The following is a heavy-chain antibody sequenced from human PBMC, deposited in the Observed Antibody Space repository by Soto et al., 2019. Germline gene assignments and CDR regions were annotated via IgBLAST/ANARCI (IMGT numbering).Heavy chain of an antibody. CDR3: VRGETKAHFDY. D-gene: IGHD3-16*01. CDR2: IYYSGAT. V-gene: IGHV4-59*01. CDR1: GDSIKYYY. J-gene: IGHJ4*02. Sequence: ETLSLTCTVSGDSIKYYYWNWIRQPPGKGLEWIGYIYYSGATNYNPSLKSRVTISKNQFSLQLSSVTAADTAVYYCVRGETKAHFDYWGQGLLVTVSS.